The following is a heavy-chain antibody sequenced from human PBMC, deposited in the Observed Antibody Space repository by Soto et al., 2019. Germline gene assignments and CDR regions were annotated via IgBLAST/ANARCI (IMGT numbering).Heavy chain of an antibody. D-gene: IGHD5-12*01. J-gene: IGHJ3*02. CDR3: ASPPRGYSGYDWVGAFDI. CDR1: GYTFTSYD. CDR2: MNPNSGNT. Sequence: QVQLVQSGAEVQKPGASVKVSCKASGYTFTSYDINWVRQATGQGLEWMGWMNPNSGNTGYAQKFQGRVTMTRNTSISTAYMELSSLRSEDTAVYYCASPPRGYSGYDWVGAFDIWGQGTMVTVSS. V-gene: IGHV1-8*01.